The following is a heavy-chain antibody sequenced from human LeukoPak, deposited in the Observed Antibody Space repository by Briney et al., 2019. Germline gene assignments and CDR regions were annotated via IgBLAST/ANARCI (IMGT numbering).Heavy chain of an antibody. D-gene: IGHD5-12*01. CDR2: IHPADSIT. J-gene: IGHJ4*02. CDR3: AIKYSGYDY. V-gene: IGHV5-51*01. CDR1: GYTFTTYM. Sequence: GESLKISCKGSGYTFTTYMIGWMRQMPGKGLEWMGIIHPADSITTYSPSFQGHVTISADKSINTAYLQWSSLKVSDTAIYYCAIKYSGYDYWGQGTLVTVSS.